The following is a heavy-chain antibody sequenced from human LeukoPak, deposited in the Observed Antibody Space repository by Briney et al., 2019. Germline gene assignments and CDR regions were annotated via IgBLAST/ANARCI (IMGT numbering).Heavy chain of an antibody. CDR3: ARHRLIVAGTGTFDY. V-gene: IGHV4-59*08. CDR2: ISHSGST. D-gene: IGHD6-13*01. Sequence: SETLSLTCTVSGDSISSYYWSWMRQTPGKGPEWIGFISHSGSTNYNPSLKSRVTISADTSKNQFSLNLSSVTAADTAMYYCARHRLIVAGTGTFDYWGQGTLVTVSS. CDR1: GDSISSYY. J-gene: IGHJ4*02.